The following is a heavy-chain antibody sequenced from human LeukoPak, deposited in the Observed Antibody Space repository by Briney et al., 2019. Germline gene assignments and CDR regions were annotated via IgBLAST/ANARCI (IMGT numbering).Heavy chain of an antibody. Sequence: GASVKVSCKASGYTFTGYYMHWVRQAPGQGLEWMGWINPNSGGTNYAQKFQGRVTMTRDTSISTAYMELSRLRSDDTAVYYCARAYTAMDHDAFDIWGQGTMVTVSS. V-gene: IGHV1-2*02. J-gene: IGHJ3*02. CDR3: ARAYTAMDHDAFDI. D-gene: IGHD5-18*01. CDR1: GYTFTGYY. CDR2: INPNSGGT.